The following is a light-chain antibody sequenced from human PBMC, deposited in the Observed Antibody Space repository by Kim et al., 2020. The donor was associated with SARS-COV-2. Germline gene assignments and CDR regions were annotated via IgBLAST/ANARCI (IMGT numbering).Light chain of an antibody. CDR2: KAS. CDR3: QQFYTYPIT. J-gene: IGKJ5*01. CDR1: QIIYSY. V-gene: IGKV1-5*03. Sequence: SASVGDRVTITCRASQIIYSYLAWYQQKPGNVPKILIYKASTVESGVPSRFSGSESGTEFTLTISSLQPDDFATYYCQQFYTYPITFGQGTRLEIK.